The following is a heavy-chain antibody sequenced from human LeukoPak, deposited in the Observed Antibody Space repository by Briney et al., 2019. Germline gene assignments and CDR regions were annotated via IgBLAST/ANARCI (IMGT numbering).Heavy chain of an antibody. J-gene: IGHJ3*02. V-gene: IGHV4-39*01. D-gene: IGHD2-8*01. CDR2: IYYTGST. CDR1: GGSISSSGYF. CDR3: ARHVAHGPLEI. Sequence: PSETLSLTCTVSGGSISSSGYFWDWIRQPPGKGLEWIGNIYYTGSTDYNPSLKSRVTMSVDTSNNQFSLQVNSVTATDTAIYYCARHVAHGPLEIWGQGTTVTVSS.